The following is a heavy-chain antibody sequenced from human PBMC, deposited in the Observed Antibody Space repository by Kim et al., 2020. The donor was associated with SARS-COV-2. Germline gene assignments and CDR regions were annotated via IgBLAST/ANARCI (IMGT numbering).Heavy chain of an antibody. CDR1: GGSISSGGYY. V-gene: IGHV4-31*03. Sequence: SETLSLTCTVSGGSISSGGYYWSWIRQHPGKGLEWIGYIYYSGSTYYNPSLKRRVTISVDTSKNQFSLKLSSVTAADTAVYYCARDARTPGIAAAGYFDYWGQGTLVTVSS. J-gene: IGHJ4*02. D-gene: IGHD6-13*01. CDR2: IYYSGST. CDR3: ARDARTPGIAAAGYFDY.